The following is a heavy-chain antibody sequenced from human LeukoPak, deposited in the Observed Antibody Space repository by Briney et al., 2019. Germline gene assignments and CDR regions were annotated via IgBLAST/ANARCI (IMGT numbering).Heavy chain of an antibody. Sequence: PGGSLRLSCAASGFTFSSYEMNWVRQAPGKGLEWVSYISSSGSTIYYADSVKGRFTISRDNAKNSLYLQMNSLRAEDTAVYYCASSYGGYVGRYFDYWGQGTLVTVSS. D-gene: IGHD5-12*01. CDR1: GFTFSSYE. J-gene: IGHJ4*02. V-gene: IGHV3-48*03. CDR2: ISSSGSTI. CDR3: ASSYGGYVGRYFDY.